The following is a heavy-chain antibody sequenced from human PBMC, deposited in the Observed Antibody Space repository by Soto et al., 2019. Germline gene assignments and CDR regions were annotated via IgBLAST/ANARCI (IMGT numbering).Heavy chain of an antibody. CDR3: ARGGSNDWQVAFDI. CDR1: GGSFSGYY. CDR2: INHSGST. J-gene: IGHJ3*02. D-gene: IGHD3-9*01. Sequence: SLTCAVYGGSFSGYYWSWIRQPPGKGLEWIGEINHSGSTNYNPSLKSRVTMSVDTSKNQFSLKLTSVTAADTAVYYCARGGSNDWQVAFDIWGQGTMVTVSS. V-gene: IGHV4-34*01.